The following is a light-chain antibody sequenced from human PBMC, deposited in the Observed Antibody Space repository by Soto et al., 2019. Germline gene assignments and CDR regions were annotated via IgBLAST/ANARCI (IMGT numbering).Light chain of an antibody. CDR3: QQSYAFPWT. J-gene: IGKJ1*01. CDR1: QTIDTY. V-gene: IGKV1-39*01. CDR2: GVS. Sequence: DIQMTQSPSSLSASVGDRVTITCRASQTIDTYLNWYYQKPGKAPMLLVYGVSSLDSGVPSRFSGSGSGAEFTLTISSLQPEALATYYCQQSYAFPWTFGQGTKVDIK.